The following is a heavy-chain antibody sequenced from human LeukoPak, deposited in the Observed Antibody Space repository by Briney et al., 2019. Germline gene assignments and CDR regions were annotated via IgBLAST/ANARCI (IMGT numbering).Heavy chain of an antibody. CDR1: GFTFSSYW. CDR3: ATRYCTISACRASSYHCSDV. D-gene: IGHD2-8*01. V-gene: IGHV3-7*01. J-gene: IGHJ6*04. Sequence: PGGSLRLSCAASGFTFSSYWMTWVRQAPGKGLEWVANIKEDGGEGYYVDSVKGRFTVSRDNAKNSLYLQLNSLRAEDTAVYYCATRYCTISACRASSYHCSDVWGKGTTVTVSS. CDR2: IKEDGGEG.